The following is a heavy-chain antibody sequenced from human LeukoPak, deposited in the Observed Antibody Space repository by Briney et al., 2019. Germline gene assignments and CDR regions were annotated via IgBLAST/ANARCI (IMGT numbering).Heavy chain of an antibody. CDR1: GYSISSGYY. D-gene: IGHD4-17*01. CDR3: ARQVTVTTFDY. V-gene: IGHV4-38-2*01. CDR2: IYHSGST. J-gene: IGHJ4*02. Sequence: SETLSLTCAGSGYSISSGYYWGWIRQPPRKGLEWIGRIYHSGSTYYNPSLKSRVTIAVDTSKNQFTLKLSSVTAADTAVYYCARQVTVTTFDYWGQGTLVTVSS.